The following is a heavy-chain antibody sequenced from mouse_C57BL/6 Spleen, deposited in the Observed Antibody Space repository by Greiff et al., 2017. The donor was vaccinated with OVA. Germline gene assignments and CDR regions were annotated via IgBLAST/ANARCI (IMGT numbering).Heavy chain of an antibody. J-gene: IGHJ4*01. Sequence: QVQLKQSGPGLVAPSQSLSITCTVSGFSLTSYGVHWVRQPPGKGLEWLVVIWSDGSTTYNSALKSRLSISKDNSKSQVFLKMNSLQTDDTAMYYCARHEGPYYAMDYWGQGTSVTVSS. V-gene: IGHV2-6-1*01. CDR2: IWSDGST. CDR1: GFSLTSYG. CDR3: ARHEGPYYAMDY.